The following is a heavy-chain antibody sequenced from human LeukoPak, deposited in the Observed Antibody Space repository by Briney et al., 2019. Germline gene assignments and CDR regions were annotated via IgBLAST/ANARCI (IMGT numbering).Heavy chain of an antibody. CDR2: INPNSGGT. D-gene: IGHD6-13*01. J-gene: IGHJ4*02. CDR1: GYTFTGYY. Sequence: ASVKVSCKASGYTFTGYYMHWVRQAPGQGLEWMGWINPNSGGTNYAQKFQGRVTMTRDTSISTAYMELSRLRSGGTAVYYCARVYNIADHFDYWGQGTLVTVSS. CDR3: ARVYNIADHFDY. V-gene: IGHV1-2*02.